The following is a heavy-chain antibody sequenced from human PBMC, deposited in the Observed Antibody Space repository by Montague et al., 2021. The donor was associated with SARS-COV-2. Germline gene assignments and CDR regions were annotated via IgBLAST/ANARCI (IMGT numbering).Heavy chain of an antibody. J-gene: IGHJ4*02. CDR3: VREKYYFDDSGSK. Sequence: SETLSLTCSVSGLSISSGSYYWSWVRQPPGKGLEWIGYVYHTGSTNYNPSLKSRATLSIDTSKNQFSLNLTSVTAADTAVYYCVREKYYFDDSGSKWGQGTLVTV. V-gene: IGHV4-61*01. D-gene: IGHD3-22*01. CDR1: GLSISSGSYY. CDR2: VYHTGST.